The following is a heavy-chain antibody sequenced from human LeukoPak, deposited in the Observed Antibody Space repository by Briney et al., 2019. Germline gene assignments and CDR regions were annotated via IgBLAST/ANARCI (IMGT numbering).Heavy chain of an antibody. J-gene: IGHJ3*02. CDR3: ARGLTTVTPLDI. CDR2: IYSGGST. D-gene: IGHD4-11*01. CDR1: GFTVSSNY. Sequence: TGGSLRLSCAASGFTVSSNYMSWVRQAPGKGLEWVSVIYSGGSTYYADSVKGRFTISRDNSKNTLYLQMNSLRAEDTAVYHCARGLTTVTPLDIWGQGTMVTVSS. V-gene: IGHV3-66*02.